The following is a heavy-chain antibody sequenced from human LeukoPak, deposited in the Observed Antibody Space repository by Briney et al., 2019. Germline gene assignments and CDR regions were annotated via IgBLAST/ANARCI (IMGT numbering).Heavy chain of an antibody. J-gene: IGHJ5*02. V-gene: IGHV3-23*01. Sequence: PGGSLRLSCAASGFTFSSYAMSWVRQAPGKGLEWVSAISGSGGNTYYADSVKGRFTISRDNSKNTLYLQMNSLRAEDTAVYYCAKDVLAGDYPNWFDPWGQGTLVTVSS. CDR1: GFTFSSYA. CDR2: ISGSGGNT. D-gene: IGHD4-17*01. CDR3: AKDVLAGDYPNWFDP.